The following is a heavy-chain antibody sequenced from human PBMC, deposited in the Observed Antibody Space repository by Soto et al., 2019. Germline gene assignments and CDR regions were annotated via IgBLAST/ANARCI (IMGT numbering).Heavy chain of an antibody. CDR1: GFTFSSYS. Sequence: PGGSLRLSCAASGFTFSSYSMNWVRQAPGKGLEWVSSISSSSSYIYYADSVKGRFTISRDNAKNSLYLQMNSLRAEDTAVYYCARDTCSGGSCYLGGFDPWGQGALV. CDR3: ARDTCSGGSCYLGGFDP. CDR2: ISSSSSYI. J-gene: IGHJ5*02. D-gene: IGHD2-15*01. V-gene: IGHV3-21*01.